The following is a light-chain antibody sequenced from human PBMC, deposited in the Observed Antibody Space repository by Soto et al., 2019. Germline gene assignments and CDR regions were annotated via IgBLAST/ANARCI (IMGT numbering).Light chain of an antibody. CDR3: QQYNNWPFIT. V-gene: IGKV3-15*01. CDR1: QSVSSN. Sequence: EIVMTQSPATLSVSPGERATLSCRASQSVSSNLAWYQQKPGQAPRLLIYGASTRATGIPARFSGSGSGTEFTLTISSLQSEDFAVYYCQQYNNWPFITFGQGTRLEN. J-gene: IGKJ5*01. CDR2: GAS.